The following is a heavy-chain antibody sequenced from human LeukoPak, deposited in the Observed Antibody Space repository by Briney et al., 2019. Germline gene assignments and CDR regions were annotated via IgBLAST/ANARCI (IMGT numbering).Heavy chain of an antibody. D-gene: IGHD3/OR15-3a*01. CDR1: GFTVSRTY. J-gene: IGHJ3*02. Sequence: GGSLRLSCAALGFTVSRTYIRWVRQAPGKGLEWVSVIYEGGDIYYADSVRGRFPISRDSSKNTVYLQMNGLRAEDTAVYYCARDPRGTGTGFDIWGQGTMVTVSS. CDR3: ARDPRGTGTGFDI. CDR2: IYEGGDI. V-gene: IGHV3-66*01.